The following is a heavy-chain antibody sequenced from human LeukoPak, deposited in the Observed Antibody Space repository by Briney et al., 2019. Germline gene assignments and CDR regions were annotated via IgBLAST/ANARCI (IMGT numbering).Heavy chain of an antibody. J-gene: IGHJ3*02. D-gene: IGHD1-26*01. V-gene: IGHV3-23*01. CDR1: GFTFSSYA. CDR2: ISGSGGST. CDR3: AKDLDIVGAIGGAFDI. Sequence: PGASPRLSCAASGFTFSSYAMSWVRQAPGKGLEWVSAISGSGGSTYYADSVKGRFTISRDNSKNTLYLQMNSLRAEDTAVYYCAKDLDIVGAIGGAFDIWGQGTMVTVSS.